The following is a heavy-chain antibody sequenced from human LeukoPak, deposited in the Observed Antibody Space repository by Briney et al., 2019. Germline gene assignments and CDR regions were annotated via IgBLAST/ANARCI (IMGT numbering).Heavy chain of an antibody. Sequence: SETLSLTCTVSGDSVRSDTYYWSWIRQPPGKGLEWIGFVYYSGRTNYNASLKSRVTMSVDTSKNQFSLMLRSVTAADTAVYYCVRETTTEYYDSSGYYRQTEVFDAWGQGTMVTVSS. V-gene: IGHV4-61*01. J-gene: IGHJ3*01. CDR3: VRETTTEYYDSSGYYRQTEVFDA. CDR1: GDSVRSDTYY. CDR2: VYYSGRT. D-gene: IGHD3-22*01.